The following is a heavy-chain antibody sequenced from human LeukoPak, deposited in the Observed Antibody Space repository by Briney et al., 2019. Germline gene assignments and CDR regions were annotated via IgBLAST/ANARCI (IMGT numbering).Heavy chain of an antibody. Sequence: GSVKVSCKASGYSFSGNYIHWVRQAPGQGVEWMGWINPKTGSTNYAEKFQGRVTMTRDTSISTCYMELSRLRSDDVAVYYCARSSGGSGKWGDNWFDPWGQGTLVIVSS. D-gene: IGHD3-10*01. J-gene: IGHJ5*02. CDR1: GYSFSGNY. CDR3: ARSSGGSGKWGDNWFDP. V-gene: IGHV1-2*02. CDR2: INPKTGST.